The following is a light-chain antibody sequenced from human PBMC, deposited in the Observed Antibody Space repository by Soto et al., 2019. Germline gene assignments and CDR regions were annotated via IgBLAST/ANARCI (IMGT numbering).Light chain of an antibody. Sequence: IQVTQSPSSLSASVGDRVTITCRASQGISSHLAWYQQKPGRAPKVLIYSASTLETGVPSRFSGSGSGTEFTLTISSLQPEDFATYYCQQFNSLPRTFGEGTRVEIK. CDR1: QGISSH. CDR2: SAS. CDR3: QQFNSLPRT. V-gene: IGKV1-9*01. J-gene: IGKJ4*01.